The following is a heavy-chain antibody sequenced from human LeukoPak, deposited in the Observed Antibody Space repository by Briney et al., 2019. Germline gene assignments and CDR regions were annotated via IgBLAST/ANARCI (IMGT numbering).Heavy chain of an antibody. Sequence: PSETLSLTCTVSGGSSNNYYWTWIRQPPGKGLEWLGYISHRGSTTYNPSLNSRVTISLDTSKSQFSLRLTSVTAADTAVYYCARVGAVTANFWAMDVCGQATTVTVSS. J-gene: IGHJ6*02. CDR2: ISHRGST. D-gene: IGHD2-21*02. V-gene: IGHV4-59*01. CDR3: ARVGAVTANFWAMDV. CDR1: GGSSNNYY.